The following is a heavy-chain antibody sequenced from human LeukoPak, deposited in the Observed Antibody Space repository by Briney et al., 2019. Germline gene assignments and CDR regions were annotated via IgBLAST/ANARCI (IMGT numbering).Heavy chain of an antibody. CDR2: IKQDGFTK. V-gene: IGHV3-7*01. Sequence: GGSLRLSCTASTFSLSSYWMSWVRQAPGKVLEWVANIKQDGFTKYYVDSVRGRFTISRDSAKNSLSLQMNSLRAEDTAVYYCARVEFGEYSSYFDDWGQGTLVTVSS. D-gene: IGHD3-10*01. J-gene: IGHJ4*02. CDR1: TFSLSSYW. CDR3: ARVEFGEYSSYFDD.